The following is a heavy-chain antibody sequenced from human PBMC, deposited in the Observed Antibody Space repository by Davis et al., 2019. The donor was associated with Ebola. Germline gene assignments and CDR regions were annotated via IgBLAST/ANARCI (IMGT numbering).Heavy chain of an antibody. CDR3: ARSRADVVVVAATVLYYYYGMDV. Sequence: ESLKISCVVSGFTFSRFSMNWIRQPPGKGLEWIGYIYHSGSTNYNPSPKSRVTISVDTSKNQFPLKLSSVTAADTAVYYCARSRADVVVVAATVLYYYYGMDVWGKGTTVTVSS. D-gene: IGHD2-15*01. CDR2: IYHSGST. CDR1: GFTFSRFS. J-gene: IGHJ6*04. V-gene: IGHV4-59*12.